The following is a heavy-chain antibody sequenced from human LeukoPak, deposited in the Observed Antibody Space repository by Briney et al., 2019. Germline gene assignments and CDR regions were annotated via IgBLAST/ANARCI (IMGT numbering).Heavy chain of an antibody. CDR1: GGSISSYY. Sequence: SPSETLSLTCTVSGGSISSYYWSWIRQPPGKGLEWIGYIYYSGSTNYNPSLKSRVTISVDTSKNQFSLKLSSVTAADTAVYYCARALRRTVTYYPYYYYYGMTSGAKGPRSPSP. CDR2: IYYSGST. J-gene: IGHJ6*02. CDR3: ARALRRTVTYYPYYYYYGMTS. V-gene: IGHV4-59*01. D-gene: IGHD4-17*01.